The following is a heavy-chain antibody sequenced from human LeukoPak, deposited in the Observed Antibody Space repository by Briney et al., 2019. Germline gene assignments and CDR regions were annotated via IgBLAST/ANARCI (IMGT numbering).Heavy chain of an antibody. V-gene: IGHV3-23*01. CDR1: GFTFSSYA. Sequence: PGGSLRLSCAASGFTFSSYAMSWVRQAPGKGLEWVSAISGSGGSTYYADSVKGRFTISRDNAKNSLYLQMNSLRAEDTAVYYCARDLNWETYWGQGTLVSVSS. CDR2: ISGSGGST. D-gene: IGHD7-27*01. CDR3: ARDLNWETY. J-gene: IGHJ4*02.